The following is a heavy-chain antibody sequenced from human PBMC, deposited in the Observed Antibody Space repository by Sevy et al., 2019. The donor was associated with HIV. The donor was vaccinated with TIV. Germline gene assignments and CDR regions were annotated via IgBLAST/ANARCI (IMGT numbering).Heavy chain of an antibody. CDR3: ARESYDFWTGPVDYDDGMDV. J-gene: IGHJ6*02. Sequence: ASVKVSCKASGYTFSDSGYYVHWVRQAPGQGLEWMGWINPKSGATNYAQKFQGRVNMTRDTSVSTANMELNRLTSDDTAVYYCARESYDFWTGPVDYDDGMDVWGQGTTVTVSS. CDR1: GYTFSDSGYY. CDR2: INPKSGAT. D-gene: IGHD3-3*01. V-gene: IGHV1-2*02.